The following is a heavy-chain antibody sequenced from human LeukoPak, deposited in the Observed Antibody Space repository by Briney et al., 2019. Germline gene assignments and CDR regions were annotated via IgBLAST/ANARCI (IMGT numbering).Heavy chain of an antibody. D-gene: IGHD3-3*01. CDR1: GFTFSSYG. CDR2: IWYDGSNK. Sequence: GGSLRLSCAASGFTFSSYGMHWVRQAPGKGLEWVAVIWYDGSNKYYADSVKGRFTISRDNSKNTLYLQMNSLRAEDTAVYYCARYPGVVAWEFDYWGQGTLVTVSS. CDR3: ARYPGVVAWEFDY. J-gene: IGHJ4*02. V-gene: IGHV3-33*01.